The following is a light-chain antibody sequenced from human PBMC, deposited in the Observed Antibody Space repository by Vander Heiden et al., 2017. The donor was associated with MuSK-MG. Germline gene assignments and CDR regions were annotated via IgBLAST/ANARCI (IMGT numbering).Light chain of an antibody. CDR2: DDS. V-gene: IGLV3-21*02. J-gene: IGLJ1*01. CDR3: QVWDSSSDHV. Sequence: SYVLTQLPSVSVAPGQTASITCGGNKSGSKGVHWYQQKPGQAPVLVVYDDSDRPSGIPERFSGSNSGNTATLTISRVEAGDEADYYCQVWDSSSDHVFGTGTKVTVL. CDR1: KSGSKG.